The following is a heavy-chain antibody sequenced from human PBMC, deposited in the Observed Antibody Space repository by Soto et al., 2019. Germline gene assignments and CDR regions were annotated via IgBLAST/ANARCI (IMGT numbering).Heavy chain of an antibody. CDR2: INYRGTT. Sequence: QVQLQESGPGLVRPSQTLSLTCTVSGGSITNGDYYWTWIRQHPGKGLEWIGYINYRGTTSYNPSLKSRVFISVETSKNQFSLNLSSVTAADTAVYFCARDAPGEAPYWGQGTLVTVSS. V-gene: IGHV4-31*03. CDR3: ARDAPGEAPY. CDR1: GGSITNGDYY. D-gene: IGHD2-2*01. J-gene: IGHJ4*02.